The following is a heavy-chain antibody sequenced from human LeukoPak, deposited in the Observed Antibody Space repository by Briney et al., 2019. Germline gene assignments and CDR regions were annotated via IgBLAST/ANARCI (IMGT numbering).Heavy chain of an antibody. CDR2: ISASGNT. CDR1: GGSLSSYY. CDR3: ARQGVATAIDY. V-gene: IGHV4-4*07. J-gene: IGHJ4*02. Sequence: PSETLSLTCTVSGGSLSSYYWSWIRQPAGKGLEWIGRISASGNTNYDPSLKSRVTMSVDTSMNLFALKLSSVTAADTAVYYCARQGVATAIDYWGQGTLVTVSS. D-gene: IGHD2-21*02.